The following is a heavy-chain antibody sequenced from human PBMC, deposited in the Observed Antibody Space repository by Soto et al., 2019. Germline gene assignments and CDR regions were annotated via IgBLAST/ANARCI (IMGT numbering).Heavy chain of an antibody. CDR3: ARVDSRGYYYAMDV. J-gene: IGHJ6*02. D-gene: IGHD3-10*01. Sequence: GGSLRLSCAASGFTFSSYEMKWVRQAPDKGLEWVSYITRSGSTIYYADSVKGRFTISRDNAKNSLYLQMNSLRAEDTAVYYCARVDSRGYYYAMDVWGQGTTVTVS. CDR1: GFTFSSYE. CDR2: ITRSGSTI. V-gene: IGHV3-48*03.